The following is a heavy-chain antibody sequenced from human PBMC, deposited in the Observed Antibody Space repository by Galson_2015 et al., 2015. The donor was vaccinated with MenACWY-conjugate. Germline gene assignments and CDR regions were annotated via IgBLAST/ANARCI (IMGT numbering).Heavy chain of an antibody. CDR3: ARGAQGYFDY. CDR2: MNPVDSET. CDR1: GYTFTNNW. V-gene: IGHV5-51*01. J-gene: IGHJ4*02. Sequence: QSGAEVKKPGESLKISCKGSGYTFTNNWIGWVRQMPGKGLEWMGIMNPVDSETRYSPSFQGQVAISADKSISTTFLEWSSLKASDPAVYYCARGAQGYFDYWGRGTLVTV. D-gene: IGHD3-16*01.